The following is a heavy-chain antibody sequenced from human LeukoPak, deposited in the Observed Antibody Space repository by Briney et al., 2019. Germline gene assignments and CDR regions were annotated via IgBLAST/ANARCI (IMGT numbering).Heavy chain of an antibody. Sequence: PGGSLRLPRAASGFTFSSYSMNWVRQAPGKGLEWVSYISSSSSTIYYADSVKGRFTISRDNAKNSLYLQMNSLRAEDTAVYYCARDHPDSSSWYDTFDIWGQGKIGTVSS. V-gene: IGHV3-48*01. J-gene: IGHJ3*02. D-gene: IGHD6-13*01. CDR3: ARDHPDSSSWYDTFDI. CDR2: ISSSSSTI. CDR1: GFTFSSYS.